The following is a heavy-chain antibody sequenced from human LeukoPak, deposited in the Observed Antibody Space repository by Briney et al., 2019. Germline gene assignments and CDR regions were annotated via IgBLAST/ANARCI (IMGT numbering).Heavy chain of an antibody. D-gene: IGHD5-18*01. CDR1: TGSINSYY. CDR2: IYTTGRA. CDR3: ARHGYTASHFFLDY. Sequence: SETLSLTCSVSTGSINSYYWGWVRPPAGRGLQWIGRIYTTGRADYDPSLQSRVAMSIDTSRKQFSLDLKSVTAADTATFFCARHGYTASHFFLDYWSQGAPVTVSS. V-gene: IGHV4-4*07. J-gene: IGHJ4*02.